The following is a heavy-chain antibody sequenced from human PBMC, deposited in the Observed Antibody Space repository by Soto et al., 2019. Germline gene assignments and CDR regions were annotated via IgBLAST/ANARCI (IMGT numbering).Heavy chain of an antibody. V-gene: IGHV3-21*01. D-gene: IGHD2-15*01. CDR3: ARGGLFCSGGICKGPTWFDP. J-gene: IGHJ5*02. Sequence: EVQLVESGGGLVKPGGSLRLSCAASGFTFSSYSLNWVRQAPGKGLEWVSSISGGSTYIYYAVSVKGRFTISRDNAKNSLYLQMNSLRAEDTALYYCARGGLFCSGGICKGPTWFDPWGQGTLVTVSS. CDR1: GFTFSSYS. CDR2: ISGGSTYI.